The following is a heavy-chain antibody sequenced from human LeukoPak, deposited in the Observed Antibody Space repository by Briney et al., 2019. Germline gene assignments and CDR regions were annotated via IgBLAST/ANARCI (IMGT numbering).Heavy chain of an antibody. D-gene: IGHD5-18*01. CDR1: GGSISSYY. CDR3: ARASKKGIQLWFDY. J-gene: IGHJ4*02. V-gene: IGHV4-59*01. Sequence: SETLSLTCTVSGGSISSYYLSWIRQPPGKGLEWIGYIYYSGSTNYNPSLKSRVTISVDTSKNQFSLKLSSVTAADTAVYYCARASKKGIQLWFDYWGQGTLVTVSS. CDR2: IYYSGST.